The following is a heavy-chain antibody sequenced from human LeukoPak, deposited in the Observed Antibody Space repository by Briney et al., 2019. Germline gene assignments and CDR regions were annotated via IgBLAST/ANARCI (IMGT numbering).Heavy chain of an antibody. CDR3: ARADYDYVWGSYRQYYFDY. Sequence: GGSLRLSCAASGFTFSSTWMHWVRQTPGKGLVWVSRINSDGSGTTYADSVKGRFTISRDNAKNSLYLQMNSLRAEDTAVYYCARADYDYVWGSYRQYYFDYWGQGTLVTVSS. CDR2: INSDGSGT. D-gene: IGHD3-16*02. V-gene: IGHV3-74*01. J-gene: IGHJ4*02. CDR1: GFTFSSTW.